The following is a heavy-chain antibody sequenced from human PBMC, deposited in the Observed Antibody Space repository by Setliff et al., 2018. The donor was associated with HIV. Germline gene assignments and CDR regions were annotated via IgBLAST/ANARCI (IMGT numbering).Heavy chain of an antibody. CDR2: IYYSGNT. CDR1: GGSISSGSFY. Sequence: SETLSLTCTVSGGSISSGSFYWGWLRQPPGKGLEWIGSIYYSGNTYYNPSLKSRVTISVDTSKNQFSLKLSSVTAADTAVYYCARSDGESGHSTGWYYFDYWGQGTLVTVSS. CDR3: ARSDGESGHSTGWYYFDY. V-gene: IGHV4-39*01. D-gene: IGHD6-19*01. J-gene: IGHJ4*02.